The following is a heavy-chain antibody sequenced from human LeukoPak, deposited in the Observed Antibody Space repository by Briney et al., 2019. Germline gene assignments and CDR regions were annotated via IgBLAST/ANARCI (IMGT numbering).Heavy chain of an antibody. J-gene: IGHJ4*02. CDR1: GFTFNDYA. V-gene: IGHV3-9*01. Sequence: GGSLRLSCAASGFTFNDYAMHWVRQVPGKGLEWVSGINWNSDNIGYADSVEGRFTISRDNAKNSLYLQMNSLRGDDTAFYYCAKALGGNQPRFDSWGQGTLVTVSS. D-gene: IGHD4-23*01. CDR3: AKALGGNQPRFDS. CDR2: INWNSDNI.